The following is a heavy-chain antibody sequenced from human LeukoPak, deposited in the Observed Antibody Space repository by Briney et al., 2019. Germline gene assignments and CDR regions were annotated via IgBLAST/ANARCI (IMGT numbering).Heavy chain of an antibody. V-gene: IGHV4-34*01. J-gene: IGHJ4*02. CDR1: GGSFRGYY. Sequence: SETLSLTCAVFGGSFRGYYWSWIRQSPGKGLEWVGEINHSGGTKYNPSLKSRVTISVDTSKNQFSLKLSSVTAADTAVYYCASLQATVVTSFDYWGQGTLVTVSS. D-gene: IGHD4-23*01. CDR2: INHSGGT. CDR3: ASLQATVVTSFDY.